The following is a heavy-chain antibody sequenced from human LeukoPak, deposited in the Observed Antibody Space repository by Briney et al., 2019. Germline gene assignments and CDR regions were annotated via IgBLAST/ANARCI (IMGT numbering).Heavy chain of an antibody. CDR3: SRTRSVAGSSIYFDY. V-gene: IGHV3-49*03. Sequence: GGSLRLSCTGSGFTFGDYAMSWFRRAPGKGLEWVSFIKRKAYGGTTEYAASVKGRFTVSRDDSKSIAYLHMNSLKTEDTAVYYCSRTRSVAGSSIYFDYWGQGTLVTVSS. CDR2: IKRKAYGGTT. CDR1: GFTFGDYA. D-gene: IGHD6-19*01. J-gene: IGHJ4*02.